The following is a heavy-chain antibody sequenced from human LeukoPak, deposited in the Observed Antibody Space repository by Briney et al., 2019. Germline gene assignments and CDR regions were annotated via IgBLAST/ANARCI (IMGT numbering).Heavy chain of an antibody. D-gene: IGHD6-13*01. CDR1: RFIFSSYA. V-gene: IGHV3-30*04. J-gene: IGHJ3*02. CDR3: ARGGSSWDFAFDI. Sequence: GGSLRLSCAASRFIFSSYAMHWVRQAPGKGLEWVAVLSYDGSDKYYAGSVKGRFTISRDNSRNTLYLQMNSLRTEDTAMYYCARGGSSWDFAFDIWGQGTMVTVSS. CDR2: LSYDGSDK.